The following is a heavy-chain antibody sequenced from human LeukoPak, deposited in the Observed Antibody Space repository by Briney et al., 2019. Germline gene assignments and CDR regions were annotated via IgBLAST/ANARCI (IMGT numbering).Heavy chain of an antibody. V-gene: IGHV4-30-2*01. CDR1: GGSFSGYY. J-gene: IGHJ4*02. D-gene: IGHD5-12*01. CDR2: IYHSGST. Sequence: SETLSLTCAVYGGSFSGYYWSWIRQPPGKGLEWIGYIYHSGSTYYNPSLKSRVTISVDRSKNQFSLKLSSVTAADTAVYYCARVGYDDYYFDYWGPGTLVTVSS. CDR3: ARVGYDDYYFDY.